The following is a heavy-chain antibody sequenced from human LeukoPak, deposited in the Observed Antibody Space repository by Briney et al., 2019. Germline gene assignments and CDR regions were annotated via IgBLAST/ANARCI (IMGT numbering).Heavy chain of an antibody. Sequence: MTSETLSLTCTVSGGSISSGGYYWSWIRQHPGKGLEWIGYIYYSGSTYYNPSLKSRVTISVDTSKNQFSLKLSSVTAADTAVYYCARGRYYYDSSGYSIGKAYYFDYWGQGTLVTVSS. CDR2: IYYSGST. CDR3: ARGRYYYDSSGYSIGKAYYFDY. J-gene: IGHJ4*02. V-gene: IGHV4-31*03. D-gene: IGHD3-22*01. CDR1: GGSISSGGYY.